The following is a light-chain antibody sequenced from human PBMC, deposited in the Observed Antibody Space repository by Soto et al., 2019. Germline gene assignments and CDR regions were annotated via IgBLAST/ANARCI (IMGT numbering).Light chain of an antibody. J-gene: IGLJ1*01. CDR2: DVS. Sequence: QSVLTQPASVSGSPGQSITISCTGTSSDVGGYNYVSWYQQHPGKAPKLMIYDVSNRPSGVSNRFSGSKSGNTASLTISGPQAEDEAYYYCSAYTSSSTKVFGTGTKLTVL. V-gene: IGLV2-14*01. CDR1: SSDVGGYNY. CDR3: SAYTSSSTKV.